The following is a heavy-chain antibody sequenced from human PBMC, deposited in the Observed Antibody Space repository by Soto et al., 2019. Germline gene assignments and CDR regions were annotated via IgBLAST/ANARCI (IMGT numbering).Heavy chain of an antibody. CDR1: GGSISSGGYY. CDR2: IYYSGST. CDR3: ARGGILTGYLRY. J-gene: IGHJ4*02. V-gene: IGHV4-31*03. D-gene: IGHD3-9*01. Sequence: SETLCLTCTVSGGSISSGGYYWSWIRQHPGKGLEWIGYIYYSGSTYYNPSLKSRVTISVDTSKNQFSLKLSSVTAADTAVYYCARGGILTGYLRYWGPGTLVTVSS.